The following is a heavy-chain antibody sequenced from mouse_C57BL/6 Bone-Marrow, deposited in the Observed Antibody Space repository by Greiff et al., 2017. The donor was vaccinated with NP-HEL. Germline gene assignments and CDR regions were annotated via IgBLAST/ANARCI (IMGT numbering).Heavy chain of an antibody. V-gene: IGHV1-64*01. CDR1: GYIFTSYW. CDR3: ASSYYYGSSRAWFAY. CDR2: IHPNSGST. D-gene: IGHD1-1*01. Sequence: QVQLQQPGAELVKPGASVKLSCKASGYIFTSYWMHWVKQRPGQGLEWIGMIHPNSGSTNYNEKFKSKATLTVDKSSSTAYMQLSSLTSEDSAVYYCASSYYYGSSRAWFAYWGQGTLVTVSA. J-gene: IGHJ3*01.